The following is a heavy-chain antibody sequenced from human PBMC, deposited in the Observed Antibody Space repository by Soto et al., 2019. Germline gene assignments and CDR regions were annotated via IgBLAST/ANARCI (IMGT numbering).Heavy chain of an antibody. V-gene: IGHV5-51*01. Sequence: PGESLKISCKGSGYSFTSYWIGWVRQMPGKGLEWMGIIYPGDSDTRYSPSFQGQVTISADKSIRTAYLQWSSLKASDTAMYYCARQNDYGAYCYYYGMDVWGQGTTVTVSS. CDR1: GYSFTSYW. CDR2: IYPGDSDT. J-gene: IGHJ6*02. D-gene: IGHD4-17*01. CDR3: ARQNDYGAYCYYYGMDV.